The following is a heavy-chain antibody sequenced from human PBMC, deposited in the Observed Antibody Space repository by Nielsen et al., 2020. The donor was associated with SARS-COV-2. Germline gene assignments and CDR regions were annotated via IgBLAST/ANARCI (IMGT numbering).Heavy chain of an antibody. D-gene: IGHD3-16*01. J-gene: IGHJ4*02. CDR2: ISYDGSNK. V-gene: IGHV3-30-3*01. CDR1: GFTFSSYA. CDR3: ARARGGYDFDY. Sequence: GESLKISCAASGFTFSSYAMHWVRQAPGKGLEWVAVISYDGSNKYYADSVKGRFTISRDNAKNSLYLQMNSLRVEDTAVYYCARARGGYDFDYWGQGTLVTVSS.